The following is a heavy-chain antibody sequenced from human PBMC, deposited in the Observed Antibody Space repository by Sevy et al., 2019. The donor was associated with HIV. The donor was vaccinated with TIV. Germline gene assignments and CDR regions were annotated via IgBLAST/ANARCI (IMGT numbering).Heavy chain of an antibody. CDR1: GFSFSTNG. Sequence: GGSLRLSCAGSGFSFSTNGMHWVRQAPGKGLDRVAVISKNGDYKWYADSVKGRFTFSRDNSKNTLFLQMNSLRTEETALYYCAKYSGYSIGWYPRFDPWGQGTLVTVSS. V-gene: IGHV3-30*18. D-gene: IGHD6-19*01. CDR2: ISKNGDYK. CDR3: AKYSGYSIGWYPRFDP. J-gene: IGHJ5*02.